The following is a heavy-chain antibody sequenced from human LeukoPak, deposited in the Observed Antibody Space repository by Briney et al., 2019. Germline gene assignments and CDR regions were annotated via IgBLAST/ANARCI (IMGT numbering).Heavy chain of an antibody. CDR3: VTMARGLIIKDWDAFDI. CDR1: GASMSSSSY. J-gene: IGHJ3*02. V-gene: IGHV4-39*01. Sequence: SETLSLTCTVSGASMSSSSYWGWIRQPPGKGLEWIGNIHYSGSTYYSPSLKSRVTISVDTSRNQFSLKLSSVTAADTAVYYCVTMARGLIIKDWDAFDIWGQWTMVTVSS. CDR2: IHYSGST. D-gene: IGHD3-10*01.